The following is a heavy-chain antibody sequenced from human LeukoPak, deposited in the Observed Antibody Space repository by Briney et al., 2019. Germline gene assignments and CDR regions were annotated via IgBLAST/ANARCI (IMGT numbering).Heavy chain of an antibody. J-gene: IGHJ4*02. CDR1: GGSISSYY. V-gene: IGHV4-59*08. CDR3: ASNYYGSGSLDY. Sequence: SETLSLTCTVSGGSISSYYWSWIREPPGKGLEWMGYIYYSGSTNYNPSLKRRVTISVDTSKNQFSLKVSSVTAADTAVYYCASNYYGSGSLDYWGQGNLVTVSS. D-gene: IGHD3-10*01. CDR2: IYYSGST.